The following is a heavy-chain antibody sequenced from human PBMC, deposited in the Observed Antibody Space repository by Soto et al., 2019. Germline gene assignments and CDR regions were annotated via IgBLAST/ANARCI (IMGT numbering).Heavy chain of an antibody. CDR1: GGSITSSGYY. V-gene: IGHV4-31*03. Sequence: QVQLQESGPGLVKPSQTLSLTCTVSGGSITSSGYYWSWIRQHPGEGLEWIGFTPNSGSTSYNPSLQSRVTISVDTSSNQSSLNLKSVTAADTAVYYCARGGGSTKVDYWGQGTLVTVSP. CDR3: ARGGGSTKVDY. D-gene: IGHD2-2*01. CDR2: TPNSGST. J-gene: IGHJ4*02.